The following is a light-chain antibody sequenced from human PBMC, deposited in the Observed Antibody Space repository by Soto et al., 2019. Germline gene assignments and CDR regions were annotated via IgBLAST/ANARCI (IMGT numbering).Light chain of an antibody. V-gene: IGKV1-39*01. Sequence: DIQMTQSPSSLSASVGDRVTITCRASQYIGDFLNWYQQTPGKAPKLLIFGASNLHIGVPSRFSGSGSGTEFTLTINNLQREDFATYYCQESVFTLGKCGRGTKVDI. CDR1: QYIGDF. CDR3: QESVFTLGK. CDR2: GAS. J-gene: IGKJ1*01.